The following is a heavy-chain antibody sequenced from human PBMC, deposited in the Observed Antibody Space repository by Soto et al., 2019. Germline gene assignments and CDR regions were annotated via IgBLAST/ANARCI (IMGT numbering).Heavy chain of an antibody. CDR2: IYYSGST. V-gene: IGHV4-59*01. CDR3: ARGLVDTALVRDTKCAFDY. J-gene: IGHJ4*02. CDR1: GGSISSYY. Sequence: PSETLSLTGTVSGGSISSYYWSWIRHPPWKGLEWIGYIYYSGSTNYNPSLKSRVTISVDTSKDQFSLKLSSVTATYTALYDCARGLVDTALVRDTKCAFDYFGQGTLVTFSS. D-gene: IGHD5-18*01.